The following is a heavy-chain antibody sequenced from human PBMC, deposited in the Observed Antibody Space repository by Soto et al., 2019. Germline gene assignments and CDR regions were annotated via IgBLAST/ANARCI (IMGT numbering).Heavy chain of an antibody. J-gene: IGHJ4*02. Sequence: QVQLVESGGGVVQPGRSLRLSCAASGFTFSSYGMHWVRQAPGKGLEWVAVIWYDGSNKYYADSVKGRFTISRDNSKNPLYQQMNSLRAEDTAVYYCARGAYGSGSYTFDYWGQGTLVTVSS. CDR3: ARGAYGSGSYTFDY. D-gene: IGHD3-10*01. CDR2: IWYDGSNK. CDR1: GFTFSSYG. V-gene: IGHV3-33*01.